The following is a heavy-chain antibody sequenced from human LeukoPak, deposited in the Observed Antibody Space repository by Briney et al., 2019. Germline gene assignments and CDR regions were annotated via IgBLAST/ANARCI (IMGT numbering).Heavy chain of an antibody. D-gene: IGHD2-2*01. CDR3: AGGYCSSTSCYGPYYYYGMDV. Sequence: GGFLRLSCAASGFTFSDYYMSWIRQAPGKGLEWVSYISSSCSTIYYADSVKGRFTIYRDNAKNSLYLQMNSQRAEDTAVYYCAGGYCSSTSCYGPYYYYGMDVWGQGTTVTVSS. CDR2: ISSSCSTI. V-gene: IGHV3-11*01. J-gene: IGHJ6*02. CDR1: GFTFSDYY.